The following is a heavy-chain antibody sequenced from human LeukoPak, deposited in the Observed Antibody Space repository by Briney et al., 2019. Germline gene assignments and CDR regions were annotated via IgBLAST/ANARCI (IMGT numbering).Heavy chain of an antibody. Sequence: ASVKVSCKASGYTFTGYYMHWVRQAPGQGLEWMGWINPNSGGTNYAQKFRGRVTMTRDTSISTAYMELSRLRSDDTAVYYCAREMGVGAMSWFDPWGQGTLVTVSS. CDR2: INPNSGGT. D-gene: IGHD1-26*01. V-gene: IGHV1-2*02. J-gene: IGHJ5*02. CDR1: GYTFTGYY. CDR3: AREMGVGAMSWFDP.